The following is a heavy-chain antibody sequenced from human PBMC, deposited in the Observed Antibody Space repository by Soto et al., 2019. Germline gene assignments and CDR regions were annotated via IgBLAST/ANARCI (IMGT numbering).Heavy chain of an antibody. CDR1: GGSISGRAYY. CDR2: IYYSGTT. D-gene: IGHD2-21*01. CDR3: AREQCGGEKCFAERDVDYYYVDV. Sequence: QLQLHESGPGPVKASETLSLTCSVSGGSISGRAYYWAWIRRPPGKGLDWIGSIYYSGTTYSNPSLKSRVIISVDTAKNQFSLNLTSVPAPDTATYYCAREQCGGEKCFAERDVDYYYVDVWGKGTTVTVSS. V-gene: IGHV4-39*01. J-gene: IGHJ6*03.